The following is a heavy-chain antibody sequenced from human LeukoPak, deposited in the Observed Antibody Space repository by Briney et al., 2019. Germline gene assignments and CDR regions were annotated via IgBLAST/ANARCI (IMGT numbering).Heavy chain of an antibody. CDR3: AIRYCSGGSCYSGGPYFDY. CDR2: IYYSGST. J-gene: IGHJ4*02. Sequence: NPSETLSLTCAVYGGSFSGYYWSWIRQPPGKGLEWIGYIYYSGSTYYNPSLKSRVTISVDTSKNQFSLKLSSVTAADTAVYYCAIRYCSGGSCYSGGPYFDYWGQGTLVTVSS. D-gene: IGHD2-15*01. CDR1: GGSFSGYY. V-gene: IGHV4-30-4*08.